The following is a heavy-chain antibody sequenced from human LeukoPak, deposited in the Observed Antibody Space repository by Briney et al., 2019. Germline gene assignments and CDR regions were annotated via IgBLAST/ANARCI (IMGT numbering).Heavy chain of an antibody. CDR2: LYSSGSG. CDR3: ARQWLALGAVARDY. Sequence: GGSLRLSCAASGFTVSTNYMTWVRQAPGKGLEWVSILYSSGSGYYADSVKGRFTISRDNSKSTLYLQMNSLRAEDTAVYYCARQWLALGAVARDYWGQGTLVTVSS. J-gene: IGHJ4*02. V-gene: IGHV3-53*01. CDR1: GFTVSTNY. D-gene: IGHD6-19*01.